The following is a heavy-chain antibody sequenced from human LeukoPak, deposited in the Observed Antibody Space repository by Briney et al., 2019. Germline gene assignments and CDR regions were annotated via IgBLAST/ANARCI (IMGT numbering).Heavy chain of an antibody. CDR2: IRPDGSTF. Sequence: HPVGSLRLSCVATGLAFQNYWMTWVRQAPGKGPEWVATIRPDGSTFTYVDAVRGRFTISRDNPKNSLYLQMHSLRADDTAVYYCATTFPYCADGTCALGGQGTLVIVSS. J-gene: IGHJ1*01. V-gene: IGHV3-7*01. CDR1: GLAFQNYW. CDR3: ATTFPYCADGTCAL. D-gene: IGHD2-15*01.